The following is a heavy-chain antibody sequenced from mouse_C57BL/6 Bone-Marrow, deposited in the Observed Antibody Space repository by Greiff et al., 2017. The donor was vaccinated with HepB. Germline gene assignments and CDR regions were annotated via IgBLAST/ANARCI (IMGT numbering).Heavy chain of an antibody. Sequence: VQLQQSGPELVMPGVSVKISCKGSGYTFTDYAMHWVKQSHAKSLEWIGVISTYYGDASYNQKFKDKATMTVDKSSSTAYMELARLTSEDSAFYYCARKAPIYDGYYWYFDVWGTGTTVTVSS. J-gene: IGHJ1*03. CDR1: GYTFTDYA. CDR3: ARKAPIYDGYYWYFDV. D-gene: IGHD2-3*01. CDR2: ISTYYGDA. V-gene: IGHV1-67*01.